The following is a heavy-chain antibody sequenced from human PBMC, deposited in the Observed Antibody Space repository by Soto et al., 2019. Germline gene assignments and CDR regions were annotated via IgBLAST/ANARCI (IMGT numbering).Heavy chain of an antibody. V-gene: IGHV3-23*01. Sequence: TASGFTFNRHAMTWVRQAPGKGLEWVSGLSDSGGSIYYAGSVKGRFTISRDNSMNTLYLQMNTLRAEDTAVYYCAKVSSAWYAGFFDLWGQGTLVTVSS. J-gene: IGHJ4*02. CDR3: AKVSSAWYAGFFDL. D-gene: IGHD2-8*01. CDR2: LSDSGGSI. CDR1: GFTFNRHA.